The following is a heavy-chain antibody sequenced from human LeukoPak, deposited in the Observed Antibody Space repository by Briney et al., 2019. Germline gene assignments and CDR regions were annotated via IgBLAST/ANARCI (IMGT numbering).Heavy chain of an antibody. CDR1: GGTFSSYA. D-gene: IGHD2-15*01. CDR2: IIPIFGTA. V-gene: IGHV1-69*13. CDR3: ARAPIGYCSGGSCYEHAFDI. J-gene: IGHJ3*02. Sequence: SVKVSCKASGGTFSSYAISWVRQAPGQGLGWMGGIIPIFGTANYAQKFQGRVTITADESTSTAYMELSSLRSEDTAVYYCARAPIGYCSGGSCYEHAFDIWGQGTMVTVSS.